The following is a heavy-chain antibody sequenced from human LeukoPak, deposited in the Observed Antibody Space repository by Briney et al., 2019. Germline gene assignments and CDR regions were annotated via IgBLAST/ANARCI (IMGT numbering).Heavy chain of an antibody. J-gene: IGHJ5*02. D-gene: IGHD6-13*01. CDR1: GGSISGSTYY. V-gene: IGHV4-39*01. CDR2: IYYTGST. CDR3: AIAYSSSLGS. Sequence: SETLSLTCTVSGGSISGSTYYWGWIRQPPGKGLEWIGSIYYTGSTYYNPSLKSRVTISVDTSKNQFSLKLTSVTAADTAVYHCAIAYSSSLGSWGQGSLVTVSS.